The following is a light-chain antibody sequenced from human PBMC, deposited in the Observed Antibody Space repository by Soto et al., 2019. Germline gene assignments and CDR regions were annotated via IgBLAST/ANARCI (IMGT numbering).Light chain of an antibody. CDR1: QSISSW. V-gene: IGKV1-5*01. CDR3: QQSYRTTWT. J-gene: IGKJ1*01. CDR2: DAS. Sequence: DIQTTESPFTLSSPVGGTVTINCRDSQSISSWLAWYQQKPGKAPKLLIYDASSLESGVPSRFSGSGSETDFTLTISSLQPEDFATYDCQQSYRTTWTFGQGTKVDIK.